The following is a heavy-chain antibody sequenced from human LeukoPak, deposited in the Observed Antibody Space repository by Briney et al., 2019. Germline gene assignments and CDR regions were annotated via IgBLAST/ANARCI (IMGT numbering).Heavy chain of an antibody. J-gene: IGHJ4*02. Sequence: GESLKISCKGSGYSFTSYWIGWVRQMPGKGLEWMGIIYPGDSDITYSPSFQGQVTISADKFISTAYLQWSSLKASDTAMYYCARVHYSSYFDYWGQGTLVTVSS. CDR1: GYSFTSYW. CDR3: ARVHYSSYFDY. V-gene: IGHV5-51*01. CDR2: IYPGDSDI. D-gene: IGHD4-11*01.